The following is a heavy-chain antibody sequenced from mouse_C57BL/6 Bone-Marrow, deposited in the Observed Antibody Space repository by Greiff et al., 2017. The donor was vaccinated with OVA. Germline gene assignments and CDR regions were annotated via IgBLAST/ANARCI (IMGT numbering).Heavy chain of an antibody. J-gene: IGHJ1*03. Sequence: VQLQESGSELRSPGSSVKLSCKDFDSEVFPFAFMSWVRQKPGHGFEWIGGILPSIGRTIYGEKFEDKATFDADTQSNTAYLELNSLTSEDSAIYYCARPQLGRYFDVWGTGTTVTVSS. CDR3: ARPQLGRYFDV. D-gene: IGHD4-1*02. CDR2: ILPSIGRT. CDR1: DSEVFPFAF. V-gene: IGHV15-2*01.